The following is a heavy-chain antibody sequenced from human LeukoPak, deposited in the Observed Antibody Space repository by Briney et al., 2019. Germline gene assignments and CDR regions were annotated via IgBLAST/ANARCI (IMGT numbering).Heavy chain of an antibody. V-gene: IGHV5-51*01. CDR1: GYSFTTHW. CDR3: ARLEEDLTLGVAGYWFVP. J-gene: IGHJ5*02. CDR2: IYPDDSNT. Sequence: GESLKISCKGSGYSFTTHWIGWVRQMPGKGLEWMGIIYPDDSNTRYSPSFQGQVTLSADKSINTAYLQWSSLRASDTAMYYCARLEEDLTLGVAGYWFVPWGQGTLVTVST. D-gene: IGHD3-16*01.